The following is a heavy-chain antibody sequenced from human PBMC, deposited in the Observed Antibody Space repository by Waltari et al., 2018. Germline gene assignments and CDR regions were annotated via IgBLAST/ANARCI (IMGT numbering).Heavy chain of an antibody. Sequence: QVQLQQWGAGLLKPSETLSLTCAVYGGSFSGYYWSWIRQPPGKGLEWIGENNHSGSTNHNPSLKRRVTISVDTSKNQFSLKLSSVTAADTAVYYCARGSGSSRRYYYGMDVWGQGTTVTVSS. J-gene: IGHJ6*02. D-gene: IGHD6-13*01. CDR2: NNHSGST. CDR1: GGSFSGYY. CDR3: ARGSGSSRRYYYGMDV. V-gene: IGHV4-34*01.